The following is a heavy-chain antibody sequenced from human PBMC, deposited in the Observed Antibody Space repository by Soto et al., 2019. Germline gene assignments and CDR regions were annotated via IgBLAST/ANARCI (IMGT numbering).Heavy chain of an antibody. CDR3: ARDYGYFDH. D-gene: IGHD3-10*01. J-gene: IGHJ4*02. Sequence: SETLSLTCTVSGGSFKSGSYYWSWVRQPPGKGLEWIGYVYYTGRTSYSPSLKSRVTISADTSKNQFSLILTSVTAADTAVYYCARDYGYFDHWGQGSLVTVSS. CDR1: GGSFKSGSYY. V-gene: IGHV4-61*01. CDR2: VYYTGRT.